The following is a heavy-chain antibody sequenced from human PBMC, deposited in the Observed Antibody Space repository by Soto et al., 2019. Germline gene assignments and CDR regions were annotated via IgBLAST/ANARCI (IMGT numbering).Heavy chain of an antibody. V-gene: IGHV3-30-3*01. J-gene: IGHJ6*02. CDR3: ARCPSGSAFYYYGMHV. CDR1: GFTFSSYS. Sequence: GGSLRLSCAASGFTFSSYSVHWVRQAPGKGLEWVAVISFDGSNRYYADSLKGRFTISRDNSKNTLYLQMNSLRLEDTAIYYCARCPSGSAFYYYGMHVWGPGTAVTVSS. CDR2: ISFDGSNR. D-gene: IGHD6-19*01.